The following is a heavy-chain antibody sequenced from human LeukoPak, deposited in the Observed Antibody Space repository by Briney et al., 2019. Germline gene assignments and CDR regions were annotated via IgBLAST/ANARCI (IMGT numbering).Heavy chain of an antibody. J-gene: IGHJ4*02. D-gene: IGHD3-22*01. CDR3: AKDQVAPYYYDSKFDY. V-gene: IGHV3-23*01. Sequence: GGSLRLSCAASGFTFSSYAMSWVRQAPGKGLEWVSAISGSGGSTYYADSVKGRFTISRDNSKNTLYLQMNSLRAEDTAVYYCAKDQVAPYYYDSKFDYWGQGTLVTVSS. CDR1: GFTFSSYA. CDR2: ISGSGGST.